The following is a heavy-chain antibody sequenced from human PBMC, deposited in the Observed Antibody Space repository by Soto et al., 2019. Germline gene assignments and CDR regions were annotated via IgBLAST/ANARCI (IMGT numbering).Heavy chain of an antibody. CDR1: VGSISSYY. CDR3: ARDKSSSWYPPMNWFDP. CDR2: IYTIGST. Sequence: ETLSLTCTVSVGSISSYYWSWIRQPAGKGLEWIGRIYTIGSTNYNPSLKSRVTMSVDTSKNQFSLKLSSVTAADTAVYYCARDKSSSWYPPMNWFDPWGQGTLVTVSS. V-gene: IGHV4-4*07. J-gene: IGHJ5*02. D-gene: IGHD6-13*01.